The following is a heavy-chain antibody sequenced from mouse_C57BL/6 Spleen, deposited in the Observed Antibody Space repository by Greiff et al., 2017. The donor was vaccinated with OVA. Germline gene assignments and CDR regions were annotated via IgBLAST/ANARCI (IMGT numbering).Heavy chain of an antibody. CDR3: AREGRHFDY. V-gene: IGHV1-61*01. J-gene: IGHJ2*01. CDR2: IYPSDSET. D-gene: IGHD1-2*01. Sequence: QVQLQQPGAELVRPGSSVKLSCKASGYTFTSYWMDWVKQRPGQGLEWIGNIYPSDSETHYNQQFKDKATLTVDKSSSTAYMQLSSLTSEDSAVYYCAREGRHFDYWGQGTTLTVSS. CDR1: GYTFTSYW.